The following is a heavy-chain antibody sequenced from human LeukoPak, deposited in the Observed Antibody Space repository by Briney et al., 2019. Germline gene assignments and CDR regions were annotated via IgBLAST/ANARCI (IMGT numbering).Heavy chain of an antibody. CDR2: ISSSSNYI. V-gene: IGHV3-21*01. D-gene: IGHD5-12*01. J-gene: IGHJ3*02. CDR1: GFTFSSYS. CDR3: ARGKVAWQSRDAFDI. Sequence: KPGGSLRLSCAASGFTFSSYSMNWVRQAPGKGLEWVSSISSSSNYIYYADSVKGRFTISRDNAKKSLYLQMNSLRADDTAVYYCARGKVAWQSRDAFDIWGQGTMVTVSS.